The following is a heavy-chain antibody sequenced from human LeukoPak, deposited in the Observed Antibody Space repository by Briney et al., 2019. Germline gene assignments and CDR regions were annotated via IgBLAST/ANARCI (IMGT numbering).Heavy chain of an antibody. CDR3: AKQLGYCSDGSCYFPY. Sequence: GGSLRLSCAASGFTFSDFYMSWIRQAPGKGLEWVSAISNNGGYTYYADSVQGRFTISRDNSKSTLCLQMNSLRAEDTAVYYCAKQLGYCSDGSCYFPYWGQGTLVTVSS. CDR1: GFTFSDFY. V-gene: IGHV3-23*01. D-gene: IGHD2-15*01. CDR2: ISNNGGYT. J-gene: IGHJ4*02.